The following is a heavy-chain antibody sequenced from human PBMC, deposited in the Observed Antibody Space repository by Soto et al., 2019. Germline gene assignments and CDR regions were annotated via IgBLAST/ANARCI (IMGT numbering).Heavy chain of an antibody. CDR1: GGSISSSNW. V-gene: IGHV4-4*02. CDR3: ARERRRYDLLTGYVYGMDA. Sequence: SETLSLTCAVSGGSISSSNWWSWVRQPPGKGLEWIGEIYHSGSTNYNPSLKSRVTISVDKSKNQFSLKLSSVTAADTAAYYCARERRRYDLLTGYVYGMDAWGRGTTVTVSS. J-gene: IGHJ6*02. CDR2: IYHSGST. D-gene: IGHD3-9*01.